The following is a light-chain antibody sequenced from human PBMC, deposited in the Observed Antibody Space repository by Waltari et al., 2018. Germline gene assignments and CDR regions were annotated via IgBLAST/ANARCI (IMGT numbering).Light chain of an antibody. CDR1: SPNIGSYS. CDR2: DDY. Sequence: QSVLTQPPSVSAAPGQKVTIPCSGSSPNIGSYSVFWYQQLPGTAPQLLIYDDYKRPSGIPDRFSGSKSGTSATLGITGLQTGDEAEYYCGTWDNNLSPGGVFGGGTKLTVL. V-gene: IGLV1-51*01. CDR3: GTWDNNLSPGGV. J-gene: IGLJ3*02.